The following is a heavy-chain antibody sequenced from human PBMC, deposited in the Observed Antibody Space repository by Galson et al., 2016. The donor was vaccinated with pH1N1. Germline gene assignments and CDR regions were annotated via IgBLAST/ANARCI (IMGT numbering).Heavy chain of an antibody. V-gene: IGHV3-48*04. D-gene: IGHD1-1*01. Sequence: SLRLSCAASGFTFVAFTMNWIRQAPGKGLGWVSYISGGSRNIHYAASVKGRFTISRDNARNSLYLQLTNLRAEDTAVYYCVRDLTRRGSVPGHYFDYWGQGTLVTVSS. CDR1: GFTFVAFT. CDR3: VRDLTRRGSVPGHYFDY. J-gene: IGHJ4*02. CDR2: ISGGSRNI.